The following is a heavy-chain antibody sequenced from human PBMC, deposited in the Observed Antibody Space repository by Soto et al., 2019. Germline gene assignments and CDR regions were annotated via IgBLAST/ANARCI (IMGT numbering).Heavy chain of an antibody. CDR1: GGSISSGGYY. CDR3: ARGCWYYYYYGMDV. D-gene: IGHD2-15*01. V-gene: IGHV4-31*03. CDR2: IYYSGST. J-gene: IGHJ6*02. Sequence: QVQLQESGPGLVKPSQTLSLTCTVSGGSISSGGYYWSWIRQHPGKGLEWIGYIYYSGSTYYNPSLQRRVTITVDTSKNQFSLKLSSVIAADTAVYYCARGCWYYYYYGMDVWGQGTTVTVSS.